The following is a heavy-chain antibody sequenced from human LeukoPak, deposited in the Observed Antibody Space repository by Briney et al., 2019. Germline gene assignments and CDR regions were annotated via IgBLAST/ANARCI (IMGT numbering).Heavy chain of an antibody. CDR1: GYSFSSNS. CDR3: ARDFGGSYTGGGWFDP. D-gene: IGHD1-26*01. J-gene: IGHJ5*02. V-gene: IGHV1-18*01. Sequence: ASVKLSCKASGYSFSSNSISWMRQAAGQGLEWMGWISAYNGNTKYAQKIQGRVTMTTDTSTNTAYMELRSLRSDDTAVYYCARDFGGSYTGGGWFDPWGQGTLVTVSS. CDR2: ISAYNGNT.